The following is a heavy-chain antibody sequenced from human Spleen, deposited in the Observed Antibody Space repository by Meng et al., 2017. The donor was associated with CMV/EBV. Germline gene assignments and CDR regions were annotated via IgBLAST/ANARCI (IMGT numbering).Heavy chain of an antibody. J-gene: IGHJ4*02. V-gene: IGHV1-2*02. CDR1: YTFTGYD. Sequence: YTFTGYDIHWVRQAPGQGLEWMGWINPNSGGTNYAQKFQGRVTMTRDTSISTAYMELSRLTSDDTAVYYCARSYFDSSGYYSTPFDYWGQGTLVTVSS. D-gene: IGHD3-22*01. CDR3: ARSYFDSSGYYSTPFDY. CDR2: INPNSGGT.